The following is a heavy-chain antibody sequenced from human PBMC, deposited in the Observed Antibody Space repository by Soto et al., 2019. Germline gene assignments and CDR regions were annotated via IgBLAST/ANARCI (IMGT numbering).Heavy chain of an antibody. CDR2: ISAYNGNT. V-gene: IGHV1-18*01. Sequence: ASVKVSCKASGYTFTSYGISWVRQAPGQGLEWMGWISAYNGNTNYAQKLQGRVTMTTDTSTSTAYMELRSLRSDDTAVYYCARSRGITGTPWTLGYWGQGTLVTVSS. D-gene: IGHD1-7*01. J-gene: IGHJ4*02. CDR3: ARSRGITGTPWTLGY. CDR1: GYTFTSYG.